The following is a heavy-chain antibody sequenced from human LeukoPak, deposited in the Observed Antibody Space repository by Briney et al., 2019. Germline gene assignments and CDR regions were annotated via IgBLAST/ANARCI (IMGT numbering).Heavy chain of an antibody. D-gene: IGHD1-7*01. V-gene: IGHV3-21*01. CDR2: ISRTSEST. Sequence: KSGGSLRLSCAASGFSFNTYSMTWVRQAPGKGLEWVSIISRTSESTFYADSVKGRFTISRDNAKHSLYLQMNGLRADDTATYYCARGATDTTRWFDPWGQGTLVTVSS. CDR1: GFSFNTYS. CDR3: ARGATDTTRWFDP. J-gene: IGHJ5*02.